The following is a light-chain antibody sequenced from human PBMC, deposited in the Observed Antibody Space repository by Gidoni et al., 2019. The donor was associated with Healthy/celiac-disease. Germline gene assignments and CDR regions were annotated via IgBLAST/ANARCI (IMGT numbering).Light chain of an antibody. CDR2: AAS. CDR1: QYISSY. CDR3: QQSYSAPWT. V-gene: IGKV1-39*01. J-gene: IGKJ1*01. Sequence: IQMTQSPSSLSASVGDRVAITCRASQYISSYLNWYQQKPGKAPNLLIFAASGLQSGVPSRFSGSGSGTDFTLTISSLQPEDFATYYCQQSYSAPWTFXXXTKVEIK.